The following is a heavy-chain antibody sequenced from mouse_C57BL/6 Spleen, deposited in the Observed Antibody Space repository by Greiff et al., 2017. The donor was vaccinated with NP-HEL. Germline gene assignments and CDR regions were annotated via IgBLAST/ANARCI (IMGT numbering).Heavy chain of an antibody. CDR3: ARYSPNWYYFDY. D-gene: IGHD4-1*01. J-gene: IGHJ2*01. Sequence: VQLQQSGAELARPGASVKMSCKASGYTFTSYTMHWVKQRPGQGLEWIGYINPSSGYTKYNQKFKDKATLTADKCSSTSYMQLSSLTSEDSAVYYCARYSPNWYYFDYWGQGTTLTVAS. V-gene: IGHV1-4*01. CDR2: INPSSGYT. CDR1: GYTFTSYT.